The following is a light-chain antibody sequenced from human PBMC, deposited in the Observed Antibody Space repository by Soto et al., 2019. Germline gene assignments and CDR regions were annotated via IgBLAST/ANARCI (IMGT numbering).Light chain of an antibody. V-gene: IGKV3D-7*01. J-gene: IGKJ2*01. CDR1: QSVTSLY. CDR3: QQDDNLPYT. Sequence: EIVMTQSPATLSLSPGESATLSCRASQSVTSLYLSWYQQKPGQAPRLLIYSASSRATGIPARFSGSGSGTDFTLTSSRLRPEDFAVYYCQQDDNLPYTFGQGTKLEI. CDR2: SAS.